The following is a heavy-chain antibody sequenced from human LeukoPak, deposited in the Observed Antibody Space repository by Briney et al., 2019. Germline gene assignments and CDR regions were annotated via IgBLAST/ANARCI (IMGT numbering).Heavy chain of an antibody. V-gene: IGHV4-59*08. Sequence: SATLSLTCTVSGGSISSYYWSWIRQPPGKGLEWVGYIYYSGSTNYNTSLKSRVTISVDTSKNQFSLKLSSVTAADTAGYYCGRSVRGGTYDYWGQGTLVTVSS. CDR1: GGSISSYY. CDR2: IYYSGST. J-gene: IGHJ4*02. D-gene: IGHD3-16*01. CDR3: GRSVRGGTYDY.